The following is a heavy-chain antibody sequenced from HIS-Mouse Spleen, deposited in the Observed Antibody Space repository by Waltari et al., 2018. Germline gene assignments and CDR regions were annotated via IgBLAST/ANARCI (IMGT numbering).Heavy chain of an antibody. CDR3: ARYRGYYGDY. D-gene: IGHD3-22*01. CDR1: GFPFSSYC. J-gene: IGHJ4*02. CDR2: ISSSSSTI. Sequence: EVQLVESGGGLVQPGGSLRLSCAASGFPFSSYCMNWVRQAPGKGLEWVSYISSSSSTIYYADSVKGRFTISRDNAKNSLYLQMNSLRAEDTAVYYCARYRGYYGDYWGQGTLVTVSS. V-gene: IGHV3-48*01.